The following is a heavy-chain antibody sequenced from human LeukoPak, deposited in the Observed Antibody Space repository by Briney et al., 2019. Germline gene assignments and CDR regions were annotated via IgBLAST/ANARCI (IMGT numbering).Heavy chain of an antibody. J-gene: IGHJ1*01. CDR3: ARLTVAGPAEYFQH. Sequence: SSETLSLTCTVSGGSISSQYWNWIRLPPGKGLEWIAHVYHTGSTSYNPSLKSRVTISLDASTNQFSLKLNSVTAADTAVYYCARLTVAGPAEYFQHWGQGTLVTVSS. V-gene: IGHV4-59*08. D-gene: IGHD6-19*01. CDR2: VYHTGST. CDR1: GGSISSQY.